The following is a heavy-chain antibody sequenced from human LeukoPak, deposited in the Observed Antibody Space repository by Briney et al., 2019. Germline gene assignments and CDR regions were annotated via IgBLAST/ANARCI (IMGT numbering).Heavy chain of an antibody. Sequence: SETLSLTCAVSGGSLSSLTYYWAWVRPPPGEGLEWIGCIYYTGRTHYIPSLKSRVTISLDTSKNQFSLSLSSVTSADTAVYYCATQVAGGPLDYWGEGTLVTVSS. CDR3: ATQVAGGPLDY. V-gene: IGHV4-39*01. J-gene: IGHJ4*02. CDR1: GGSLSSLTYY. CDR2: IYYTGRT. D-gene: IGHD6-19*01.